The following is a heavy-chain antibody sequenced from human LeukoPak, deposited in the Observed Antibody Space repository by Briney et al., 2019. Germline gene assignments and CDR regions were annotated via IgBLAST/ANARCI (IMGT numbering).Heavy chain of an antibody. CDR2: ISGSGGST. J-gene: IGHJ3*02. Sequence: PGGSLRLSCAASGFTFSNYAMSWVRQAPGKGLEWVSAISGSGGSTYYADSVKGRFTIPRDNSKNTLYLQMNSLRAEDTAVYHCARGYSNYGYTFDMWGQGTMVTVSS. V-gene: IGHV3-23*01. CDR1: GFTFSNYA. D-gene: IGHD4-11*01. CDR3: ARGYSNYGYTFDM.